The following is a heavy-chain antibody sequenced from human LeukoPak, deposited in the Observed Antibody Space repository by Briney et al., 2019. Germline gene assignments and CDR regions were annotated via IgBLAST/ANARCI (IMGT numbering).Heavy chain of an antibody. V-gene: IGHV3-53*01. J-gene: IGHJ6*02. CDR1: GFTVSNNF. Sequence: GGSLRLSRAASGFTVSNNFMSWVRESPGKGLEWLSVIYIAGTTYYADSLKGRFTLSRDSYKNTLYLQMNGLRAEDTAVYYCARHIAGGSRWLQLPYFYYGLDVWGQGTTVAVSS. D-gene: IGHD5-24*01. CDR2: IYIAGTT. CDR3: ARHIAGGSRWLQLPYFYYGLDV.